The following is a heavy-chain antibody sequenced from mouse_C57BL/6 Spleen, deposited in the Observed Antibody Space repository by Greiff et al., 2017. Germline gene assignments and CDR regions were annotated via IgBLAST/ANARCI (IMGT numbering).Heavy chain of an antibody. V-gene: IGHV5-4*01. Sequence: VKLQESGGGLVKPGGSLKLSCAASGFTFSSYAMSWVRQTPEKRLEWVATISDGGSYTYYPDNVTGRFTISRDNAKNNLYLQMSHLKSEDTAMYYCARDGYYDYWGQGTTLTVSS. D-gene: IGHD2-3*01. CDR2: ISDGGSYT. CDR3: ARDGYYDY. J-gene: IGHJ2*01. CDR1: GFTFSSYA.